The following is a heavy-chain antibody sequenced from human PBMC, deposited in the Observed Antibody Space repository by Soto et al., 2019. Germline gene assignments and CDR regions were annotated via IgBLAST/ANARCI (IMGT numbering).Heavy chain of an antibody. V-gene: IGHV3-11*06. CDR1: GFNFNDYY. Sequence: GGSLRLSCAASGFNFNDYYMSWIRQAPGKGLEWISYISSSSTFTSYADSVKGRFTISRDNAQNSLYLQLNSLRAEDTAVYYCARDGSQLRRYYFDYWGQGILVTVSA. CDR3: ARDGSQLRRYYFDY. D-gene: IGHD1-1*01. CDR2: ISSSSTFT. J-gene: IGHJ4*02.